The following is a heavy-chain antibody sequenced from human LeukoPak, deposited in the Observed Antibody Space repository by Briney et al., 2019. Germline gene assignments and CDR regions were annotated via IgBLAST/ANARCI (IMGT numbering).Heavy chain of an antibody. CDR1: GGSFSSGSYY. CDR2: ICYSGST. V-gene: IGHV4-61*01. D-gene: IGHD6-13*01. Sequence: SGTLCLTCTVSGGSFSSGSYYWGWIRQPPGKGLEWLGYICYSGSTNYNPSLTSPVTISVDTSKDQFSLKLSSVTAADTAVYYCARCQHSGYSSSWPLDAFDIWGQGTMVTVSS. J-gene: IGHJ3*02. CDR3: ARCQHSGYSSSWPLDAFDI.